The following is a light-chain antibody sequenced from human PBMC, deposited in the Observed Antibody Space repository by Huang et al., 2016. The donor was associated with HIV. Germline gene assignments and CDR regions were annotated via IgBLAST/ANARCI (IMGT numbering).Light chain of an antibody. Sequence: AIQMTQPQPPLAAALGDRATITCRASQGIRNDLGWYQQRPGKAPKLLIYAASHLQSGVPSRFSGSGSGTDFSLTISSLQPEDFATYYCLQDYNYPWTFGQGTKVEV. CDR1: QGIRND. CDR3: LQDYNYPWT. V-gene: IGKV1-6*01. CDR2: AAS. J-gene: IGKJ1*01.